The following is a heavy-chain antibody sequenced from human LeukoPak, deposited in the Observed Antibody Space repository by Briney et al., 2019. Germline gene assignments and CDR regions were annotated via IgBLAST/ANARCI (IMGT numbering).Heavy chain of an antibody. D-gene: IGHD4-17*01. J-gene: IGHJ4*02. CDR1: GGSISSDY. Sequence: SETLSLTCTVSGGSISSDYWSWIRQPPGKGLEWIGEINHSGSTNYNPSLKSRVTISVDTSKNQFSLKLSSVTAADTAVYYCARGLTTVTTTSFFDYWGQGTLVTVSS. CDR3: ARGLTTVTTTSFFDY. CDR2: INHSGST. V-gene: IGHV4-34*01.